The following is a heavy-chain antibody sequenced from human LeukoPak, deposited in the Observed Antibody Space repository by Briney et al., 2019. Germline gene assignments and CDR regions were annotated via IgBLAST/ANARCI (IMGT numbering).Heavy chain of an antibody. D-gene: IGHD2-2*01. V-gene: IGHV4-31*03. J-gene: IGHJ4*02. CDR3: ARESLGYCSTTSCYED. CDR2: ITDSGST. CDR1: GGSISSGDYY. Sequence: PSQTLSLTCTVSGGSISSGDYYWSWIRQHPGKGLEWIGHITDSGSTYYNPSLESRVTISVDTSKNQFSLKLSSVTAADTAVYYCARESLGYCSTTSCYEDWGQGTLVTVSS.